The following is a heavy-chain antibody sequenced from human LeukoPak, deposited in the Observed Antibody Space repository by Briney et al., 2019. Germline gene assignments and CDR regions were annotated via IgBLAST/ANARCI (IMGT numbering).Heavy chain of an antibody. CDR2: ISYDGSNK. Sequence: GGSLRLSCAASGFTFSSYAMHWVRQAPGKGLEWVAVISYDGSNKYYADSVRGRFTISRDNSKNTLYLQMNSLRAEDTAVYYCARDGFRWFEAFDIWGQGTMVTVSS. CDR3: ARDGFRWFEAFDI. V-gene: IGHV3-30-3*01. D-gene: IGHD3-10*01. J-gene: IGHJ3*02. CDR1: GFTFSSYA.